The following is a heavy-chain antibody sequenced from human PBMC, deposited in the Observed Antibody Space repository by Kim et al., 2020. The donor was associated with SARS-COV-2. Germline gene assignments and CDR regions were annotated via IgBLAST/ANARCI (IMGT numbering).Heavy chain of an antibody. J-gene: IGHJ4*02. D-gene: IGHD5-12*01. V-gene: IGHV1-69*13. Sequence: SVKVSCKASGGTFSSYAISWVRQAPGQGLEWMGGIIPIFGTANYAQKFQGRVTITADESTSTAYMELSSLRSEDTAVYYCARDSATRDGYNYSKRYYFDYWGQGTLVTVSS. CDR2: IIPIFGTA. CDR3: ARDSATRDGYNYSKRYYFDY. CDR1: GGTFSSYA.